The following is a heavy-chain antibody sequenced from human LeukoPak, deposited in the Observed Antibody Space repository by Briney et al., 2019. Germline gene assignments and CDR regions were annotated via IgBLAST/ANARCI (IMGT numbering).Heavy chain of an antibody. CDR2: IYYSGST. J-gene: IGHJ6*02. Sequence: PSETLSLTCTVSGGSVSSYYWSWIRQPPGKGLEWIGYIYYSGSTNYNPSLKSRVTISVDTSKNQFSLKLSSVTAADTAVYHCARDYCTNGVCGDYYYGMDVWGQGTTVTVSS. V-gene: IGHV4-59*02. D-gene: IGHD2-8*01. CDR3: ARDYCTNGVCGDYYYGMDV. CDR1: GGSVSSYY.